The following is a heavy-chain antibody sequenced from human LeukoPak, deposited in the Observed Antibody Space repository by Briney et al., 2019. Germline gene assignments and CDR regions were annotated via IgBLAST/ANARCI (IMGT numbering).Heavy chain of an antibody. CDR3: ARDADLGTTIIGAFDI. D-gene: IGHD5-24*01. CDR2: IYYSGST. CDR1: GGSISSYY. V-gene: IGHV4-59*01. Sequence: PSETLSLTCTVSGGSISSYYWSWIRQPPGKGLEWIGYIYYSGSTNYNPSLKSRVTISVDTSKNQFSLKLSSVTAADTAVYYCARDADLGTTIIGAFDIWGQGTMFAVSS. J-gene: IGHJ3*02.